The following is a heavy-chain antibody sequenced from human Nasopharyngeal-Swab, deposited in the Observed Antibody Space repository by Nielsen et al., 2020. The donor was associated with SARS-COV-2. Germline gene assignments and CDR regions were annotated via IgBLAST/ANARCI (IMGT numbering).Heavy chain of an antibody. CDR2: IYSGGST. Sequence: GESLKISCAASGFTVSSNYMSWVRQAPGKGLEWVSVIYSGGSTYYADSVKGRFTISRDNSKNTLYLQMNSLRAEDTAVYYCARDLSKLRFDYWGQGTLATVSS. CDR3: ARDLSKLRFDY. D-gene: IGHD4-11*01. CDR1: GFTVSSNY. J-gene: IGHJ4*02. V-gene: IGHV3-66*01.